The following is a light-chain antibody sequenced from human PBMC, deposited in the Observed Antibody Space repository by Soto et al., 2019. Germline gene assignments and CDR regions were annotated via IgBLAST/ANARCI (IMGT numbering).Light chain of an antibody. Sequence: QSVLTQPASVSGSPGQSITISCTGTSFDVDDYNSVSWYQQPPGKAPKLIIYEVNNRPSGVSNRFSGSNSDNTASLTISGLQAEDEADYYCSLYTTSSTSRPYVFGTGTKVTVL. J-gene: IGLJ1*01. CDR2: EVN. CDR1: SFDVDDYNS. V-gene: IGLV2-14*01. CDR3: SLYTTSSTSRPYV.